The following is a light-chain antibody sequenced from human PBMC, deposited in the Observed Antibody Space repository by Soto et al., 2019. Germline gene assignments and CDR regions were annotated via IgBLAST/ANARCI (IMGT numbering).Light chain of an antibody. CDR2: SDN. V-gene: IGLV1-44*01. Sequence: QSVLTQPPSASGTPGQRVTISCSGSSSNIGINTVNWYQQLPRTAPKLLINSDNQRPAGVADRFSGSKSGTSASLAIGGLQSADEANYYCAAWDDSLKGWVFGGGTKLTVL. CDR1: SSNIGINT. J-gene: IGLJ3*02. CDR3: AAWDDSLKGWV.